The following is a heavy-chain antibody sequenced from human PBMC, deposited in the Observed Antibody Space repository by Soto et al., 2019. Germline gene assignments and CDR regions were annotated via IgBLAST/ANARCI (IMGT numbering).Heavy chain of an antibody. CDR3: SRSSPGAYCGGDCYLYWYFDL. CDR1: GFTFSSYG. J-gene: IGHJ2*01. V-gene: IGHV3-33*01. Sequence: QVQLVESGGGVVQPGRSLRLSCAASGFTFSSYGMHWVRQAPGKGLEWVAVIWYDGSNKYYADSVKGRFTISRDNSKNTLYLQMNSLRAEDTAVYYCSRSSPGAYCGGDCYLYWYFDLWGRGTLVTVSS. CDR2: IWYDGSNK. D-gene: IGHD2-21*02.